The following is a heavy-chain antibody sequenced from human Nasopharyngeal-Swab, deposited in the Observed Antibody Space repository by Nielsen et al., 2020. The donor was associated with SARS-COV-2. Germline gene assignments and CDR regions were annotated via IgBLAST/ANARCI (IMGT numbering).Heavy chain of an antibody. J-gene: IGHJ4*02. CDR1: GFTFSSYA. CDR3: AKRDDYYESSGLGD. D-gene: IGHD3-22*01. V-gene: IGHV3-23*01. CDR2: ISGSGDST. Sequence: GESLKISCAASGFTFSSYAMSWVRQAPGKGLEWVSSISGSGDSTYYADSVKGRFTISRDNSKNTLYLQMNSLRAEDTAVYYCAKRDDYYESSGLGDWGQGTLVTVSS.